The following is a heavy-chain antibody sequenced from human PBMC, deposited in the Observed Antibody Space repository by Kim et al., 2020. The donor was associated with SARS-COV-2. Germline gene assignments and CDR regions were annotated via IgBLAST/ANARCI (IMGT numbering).Heavy chain of an antibody. CDR3: AKTIVEARFFDY. CDR2: INARRTT. V-gene: IGHV3-23*01. CDR1: GFSFVDYA. J-gene: IGHJ4*02. D-gene: IGHD6-6*01. Sequence: GGSLRLSCAASGFSFVDYAMGWVRQAPGKGLEWVSTINARRTTYYSDSVKGRFTISRDSSENVVDLQMNSLRADDTAVYYCAKTIVEARFFDYWGQGTLV.